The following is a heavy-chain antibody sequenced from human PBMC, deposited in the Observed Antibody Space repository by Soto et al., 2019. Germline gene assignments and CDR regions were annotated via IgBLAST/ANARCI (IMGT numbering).Heavy chain of an antibody. D-gene: IGHD3-10*01. J-gene: IGHJ6*02. V-gene: IGHV1-69*13. CDR3: ARGTRRGLYYYGMDV. CDR2: IIPIFGTA. Sequence: SVKVSCKASGGTFSSYAISWVRQAPGQGLEWMGGIIPIFGTANYAQKFQGRVTITADESTSTAYMELSSLRSEDTAVYYCARGTRRGLYYYGMDVWGQGTTVTVSS. CDR1: GGTFSSYA.